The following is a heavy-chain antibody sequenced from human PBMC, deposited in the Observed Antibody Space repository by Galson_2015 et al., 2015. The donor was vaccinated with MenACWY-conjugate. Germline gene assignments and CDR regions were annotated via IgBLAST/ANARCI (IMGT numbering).Heavy chain of an antibody. Sequence: SAGGGSTNYADSVKGRFTISRDNSKNMLYVQMNSLRAEDTAIYYCAKVVSTKATYYFDYWGQGTLVTVSS. D-gene: IGHD5-24*01. J-gene: IGHJ4*02. CDR2: SAGGGST. V-gene: IGHV3-23*01. CDR3: AKVVSTKATYYFDY.